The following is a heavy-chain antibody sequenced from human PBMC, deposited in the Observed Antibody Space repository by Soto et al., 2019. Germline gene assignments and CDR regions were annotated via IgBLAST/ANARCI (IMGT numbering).Heavy chain of an antibody. CDR3: ASMTGYSSGWYDY. Sequence: QVQLVQSGAEVKKPGSSVKVSCKASGGTFSSYTISWVRQAPGQGLEWMGRIIPILGIANYAQKFQGRVTITADKSTSTAYTELSSLRSEDTAVYYCASMTGYSSGWYDYWGQGTLVTVSS. CDR1: GGTFSSYT. CDR2: IIPILGIA. J-gene: IGHJ4*02. V-gene: IGHV1-69*02. D-gene: IGHD6-19*01.